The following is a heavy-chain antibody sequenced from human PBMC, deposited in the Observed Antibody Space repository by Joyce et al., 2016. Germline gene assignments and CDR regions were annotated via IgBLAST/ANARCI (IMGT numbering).Heavy chain of an antibody. Sequence: QLVESGGGVVKPGGSLRLSCEASGSTFSTSSRSWFRQAPGKGLEWGAAISDTSDYIFHAETVRGRFTVSRDNAKKTLYLQMNSLRAEDSAVFYCARGGISYYYAMDVWGQGTTVTVSS. D-gene: IGHD3-16*01. J-gene: IGHJ6*02. CDR2: ISDTSDYI. V-gene: IGHV3-21*01. CDR3: ARGGISYYYAMDV. CDR1: GSTFSTSS.